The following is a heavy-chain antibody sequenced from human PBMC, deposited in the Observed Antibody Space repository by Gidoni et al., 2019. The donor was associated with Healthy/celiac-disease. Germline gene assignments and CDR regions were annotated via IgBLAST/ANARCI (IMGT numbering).Heavy chain of an antibody. CDR1: GFTFDDYA. Sequence: EVQLVESGGGLVQPGRSLRLSCAASGFTFDDYAMHWVRQAPGKGLECVSGISWNSGSIGYADSVKGRFTISRDNAKNSLYLQMNSLRAEDTALYYCAKDISFGSSAWGQGTLVTVSS. V-gene: IGHV3-9*01. D-gene: IGHD3-10*01. CDR3: AKDISFGSSA. CDR2: ISWNSGSI. J-gene: IGHJ5*02.